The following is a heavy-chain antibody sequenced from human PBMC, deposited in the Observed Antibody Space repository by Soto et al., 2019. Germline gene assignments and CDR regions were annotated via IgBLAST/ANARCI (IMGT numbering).Heavy chain of an antibody. CDR1: GFTFSNYA. V-gene: IGHV3-23*01. D-gene: IGHD5-12*01. J-gene: IGHJ4*02. CDR2: ISGSGETT. Sequence: GGSLRLSXVASGFTFSNYAMTWVRQAPGRGLEWVSSISGSGETTYYADAVEGRFTISRDNSKNTLYLQMNSLRAEDTALYYCAQVKTWTYLDFWGQGTLVTVS. CDR3: AQVKTWTYLDF.